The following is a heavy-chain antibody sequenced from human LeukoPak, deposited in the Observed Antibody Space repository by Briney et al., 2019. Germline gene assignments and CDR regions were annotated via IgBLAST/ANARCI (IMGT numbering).Heavy chain of an antibody. CDR2: ISYDGNDK. CDR3: AKSTAPAGYYLDY. Sequence: GGSLRLSCAASGFTFSTYGMHWVRQAPGKGLEWVAIISYDGNDKDYADSVRGRFTISRDNSKNTLYLQMNSLRGEDTTVYYCAKSTAPAGYYLDYWGQGILVTVSS. D-gene: IGHD2-2*01. J-gene: IGHJ4*02. CDR1: GFTFSTYG. V-gene: IGHV3-30*18.